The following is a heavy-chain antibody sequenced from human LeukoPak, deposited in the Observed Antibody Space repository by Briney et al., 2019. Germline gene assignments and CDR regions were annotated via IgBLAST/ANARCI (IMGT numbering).Heavy chain of an antibody. CDR3: AKGGLGYCSSTSCYTDNYYYYYGMDV. Sequence: GGSLRLSCAASGFTFSSYAMHWVRQAPGEGLEWVAVKSYDGSNKYYADSVKGRFTISRDNSKNTLYLQMNSLRAEDTAVYYCAKGGLGYCSSTSCYTDNYYYYYGMDVWGQGTTVTVSS. V-gene: IGHV3-30-3*01. D-gene: IGHD2-2*02. J-gene: IGHJ6*02. CDR2: KSYDGSNK. CDR1: GFTFSSYA.